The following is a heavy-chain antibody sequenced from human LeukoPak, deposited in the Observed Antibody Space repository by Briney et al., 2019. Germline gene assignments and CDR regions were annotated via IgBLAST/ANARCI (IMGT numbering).Heavy chain of an antibody. Sequence: PGGSLRLSCAASGFTFSSYEMNWVRQAPGKGLEWVSYISSSGSTIYYADSVKGRFTISRDNAKNSLYLQMNSLRAEDTAVYYCARSPYCSGGSCYGPDAFDIWGKGQWSPSLQ. CDR1: GFTFSSYE. J-gene: IGHJ3*02. D-gene: IGHD2-15*01. CDR3: ARSPYCSGGSCYGPDAFDI. V-gene: IGHV3-48*03. CDR2: ISSSGSTI.